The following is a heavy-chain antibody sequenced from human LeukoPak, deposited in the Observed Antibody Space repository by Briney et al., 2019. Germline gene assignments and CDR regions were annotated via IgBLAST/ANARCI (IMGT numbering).Heavy chain of an antibody. J-gene: IGHJ5*02. Sequence: MPGGSLRLSCAASGFTFSSYSMNWVRQAPGKGLEWVSSISSSSSYIYYADSVKGRFTISRDNAKNSLYLQMNSLRAEDTAVYYCAKEGAGWELRYNWFAPWGQGTLVTVSS. V-gene: IGHV3-21*04. CDR2: ISSSSSYI. CDR3: AKEGAGWELRYNWFAP. CDR1: GFTFSSYS. D-gene: IGHD1-26*01.